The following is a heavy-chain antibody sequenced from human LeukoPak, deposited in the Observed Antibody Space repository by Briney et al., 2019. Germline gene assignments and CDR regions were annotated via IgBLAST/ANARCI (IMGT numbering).Heavy chain of an antibody. J-gene: IGHJ3*02. CDR3: ARRAVDTAMVKDAFDI. CDR1: GGTFSSYA. D-gene: IGHD5-18*01. CDR2: IIPILGIA. Sequence: SVKVSCKASGGTFSSYAISWVRQAPGQGLEWMGRIIPILGIANYAQKFQGRVTITADKSMSTAYMELSSLRSEDTAVYYCARRAVDTAMVKDAFDIWGQGTMVTVSS. V-gene: IGHV1-69*04.